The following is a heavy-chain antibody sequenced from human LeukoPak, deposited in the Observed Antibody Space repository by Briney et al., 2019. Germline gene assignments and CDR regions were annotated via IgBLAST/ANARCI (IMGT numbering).Heavy chain of an antibody. CDR2: ISYDGSNK. CDR1: GFTFSSYA. J-gene: IGHJ4*02. Sequence: GGSLRLSCAASGFTFSSYAMHWVRQAPGKGLEWVAVISYDGSNKYYADSVKGRFTISRDNSKNTLYLQMNSLRAEDTAVYYCASPSGSSGWFDLFDYWGQGTLVTVSS. D-gene: IGHD6-19*01. CDR3: ASPSGSSGWFDLFDY. V-gene: IGHV3-30-3*01.